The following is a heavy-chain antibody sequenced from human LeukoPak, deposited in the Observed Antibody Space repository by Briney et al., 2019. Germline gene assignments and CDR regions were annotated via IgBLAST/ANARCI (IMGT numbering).Heavy chain of an antibody. Sequence: GGSLRLSCAASGFTFSSYAMSWVRQAPGKGLEWVSAISGSGGSTYYADSVKGRFTISRDNSKNTLYLQMNSLRAEDTAVYYCAKNTYYDFWSGPDAAFDYWGQGTLVTASS. CDR1: GFTFSSYA. D-gene: IGHD3-3*01. J-gene: IGHJ4*02. CDR2: ISGSGGST. CDR3: AKNTYYDFWSGPDAAFDY. V-gene: IGHV3-23*01.